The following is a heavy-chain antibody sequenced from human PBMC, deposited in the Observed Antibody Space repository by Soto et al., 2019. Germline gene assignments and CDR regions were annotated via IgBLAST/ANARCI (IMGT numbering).Heavy chain of an antibody. D-gene: IGHD1-26*01. CDR1: GLTFSDYW. J-gene: IGHJ4*02. V-gene: IGHV3-7*03. CDR2: IRQDESEK. Sequence: EVQLVESGGGLVQPGGSLRLSCAVSGLTFSDYWMSWVRQAPGKGLEWVANIRQDESEKNYADSVKGRFTISRDNAKCSVYLQMNSLRDEDTAVYYCTNDKFSGSYYVRGLTYYFEYWGQGTLVTVSS. CDR3: TNDKFSGSYYVRGLTYYFEY.